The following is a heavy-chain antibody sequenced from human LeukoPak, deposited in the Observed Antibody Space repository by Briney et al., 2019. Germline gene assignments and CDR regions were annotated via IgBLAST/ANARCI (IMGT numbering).Heavy chain of an antibody. CDR2: IFHSGST. V-gene: IGHV4-39*01. CDR1: GGSISSSSYY. J-gene: IGHJ4*02. CDR3: ATPDLRNCSGGSCYYFDY. Sequence: PSETLSLTCSVSGGSISSSSYYWGWIRQPPGKGLEWIGSIFHSGSTYHNPSLKSRVTISVDTSKNQLSLKLRSVTAADTAVYYCATPDLRNCSGGSCYYFDYWGQGTLVTVSS. D-gene: IGHD2-15*01.